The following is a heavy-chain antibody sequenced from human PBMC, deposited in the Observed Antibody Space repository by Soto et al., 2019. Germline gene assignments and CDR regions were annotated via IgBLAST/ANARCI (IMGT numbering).Heavy chain of an antibody. CDR2: IWYDGSIK. V-gene: IGHV3-33*01. CDR1: GFTFGIYG. D-gene: IGHD2-2*01. J-gene: IGHJ5*02. Sequence: PGGSLRLSCAASGFTFGIYGMHWVRQAPGKGLEWVAVIWYDGSIKYHADSVKGRFTISRDNAKNTVYLQMNSLRDEDTAVYYCARARDIVLVPAAMINWFDPWGQGTLVTVSS. CDR3: ARARDIVLVPAAMINWFDP.